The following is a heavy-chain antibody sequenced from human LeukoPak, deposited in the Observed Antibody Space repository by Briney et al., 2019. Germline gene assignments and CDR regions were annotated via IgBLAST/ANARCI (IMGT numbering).Heavy chain of an antibody. D-gene: IGHD6-19*01. CDR1: GFTFSDHF. CDR2: IRKKPNSYTT. Sequence: GGSLRLSCAASGFTFSDHFMDWVRQAPGKGLEWVGRIRKKPNSYTTEYAASVQGRFAISRDDSKNSLYLQMNSLKTEDTAVYYCARVSTTVAGSDYLDYWGQGTQVTISS. V-gene: IGHV3-72*01. J-gene: IGHJ4*02. CDR3: ARVSTTVAGSDYLDY.